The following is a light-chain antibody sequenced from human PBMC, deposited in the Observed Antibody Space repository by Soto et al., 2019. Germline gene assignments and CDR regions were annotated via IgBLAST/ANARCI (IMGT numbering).Light chain of an antibody. V-gene: IGKV1-9*01. Sequence: IQLTQSPSSLSASVGDRVTITCRASQAISFSLAWYQQRPGRAPQLLIYAASALQTGVPSRFSGSGSGTYFTLTVPNLQPEDSGTYYCQHPKWAFGQGTTVEI. J-gene: IGKJ1*01. CDR1: QAISFS. CDR3: QHPKWA. CDR2: AAS.